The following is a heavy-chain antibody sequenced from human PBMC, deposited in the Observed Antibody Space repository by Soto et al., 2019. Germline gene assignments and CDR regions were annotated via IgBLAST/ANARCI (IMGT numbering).Heavy chain of an antibody. CDR3: AQRTYYSSWRQFDS. CDR1: GFSLSTSGVG. Sequence: QITLKESGPTLVKPTQTLTLTCTLSGFSLSTSGVGVGWIRQPPGKALEWLAVIYWDDEKRYSPSLESSHTVNKDTCKNQVVLTLTNVDPVDTATYYCAQRTYYSSWRQFDSWWQGTLVTGAS. D-gene: IGHD3-10*01. J-gene: IGHJ4*02. V-gene: IGHV2-5*02. CDR2: IYWDDEK.